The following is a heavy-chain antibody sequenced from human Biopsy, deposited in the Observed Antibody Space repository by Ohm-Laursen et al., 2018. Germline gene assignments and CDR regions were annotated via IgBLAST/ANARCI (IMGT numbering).Heavy chain of an antibody. CDR1: GYTFTSYD. J-gene: IGHJ6*02. V-gene: IGHV1-8*01. CDR3: ARGSFWFGGNYYYYGMDV. Sequence: SVSVSCKASGYTFTSYDINWVRQATGQGLEWMGRMNPNSGNTDYAQKFQGRVTMTRNTSISTAYMELNSLRSEDTAVYYCARGSFWFGGNYYYYGMDVWGQGTTVTVSS. CDR2: MNPNSGNT. D-gene: IGHD3-10*01.